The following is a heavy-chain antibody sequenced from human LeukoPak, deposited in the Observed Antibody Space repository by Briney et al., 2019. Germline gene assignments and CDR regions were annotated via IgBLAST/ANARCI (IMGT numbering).Heavy chain of an antibody. J-gene: IGHJ4*02. CDR3: AREGLGGLLLDY. Sequence: VASVKVSCKASAYSFTGYYIHWVRQAPGQGLEWMGWINAKSGGTNYAQKFQGRATMTRDTSISTAYMELSRLTSDDTAVYYCAREGLGGLLLDYWGQGTLVTVSS. CDR2: INAKSGGT. CDR1: AYSFTGYY. V-gene: IGHV1-2*02. D-gene: IGHD2/OR15-2a*01.